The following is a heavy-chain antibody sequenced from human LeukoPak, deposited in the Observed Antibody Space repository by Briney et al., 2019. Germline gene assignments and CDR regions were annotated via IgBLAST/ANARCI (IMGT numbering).Heavy chain of an antibody. CDR1: GGSFSGYH. D-gene: IGHD4-17*01. CDR2: INHSGST. Sequence: SGTLSLTCAVYGGSFSGYHWSWIRQPPGKGLEWIGEINHSGSTNYNPSLKSRVTISVDTSKNQFSLKLSSVTAADTAVYYCARGPVTTFDFDYWGQGTLVTVSS. J-gene: IGHJ4*02. CDR3: ARGPVTTFDFDY. V-gene: IGHV4-34*01.